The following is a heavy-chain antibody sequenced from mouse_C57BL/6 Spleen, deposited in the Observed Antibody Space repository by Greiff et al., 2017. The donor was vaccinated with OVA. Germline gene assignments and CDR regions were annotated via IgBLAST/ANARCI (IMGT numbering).Heavy chain of an antibody. J-gene: IGHJ3*01. CDR2: IYPGSGNT. V-gene: IGHV1-76*01. D-gene: IGHD2-4*01. CDR3: ARSGDYGRFAY. Sequence: QVQLQQSGAELVRPGASVKLSCKASGYTFTDYYINWVKQRPGQGLEWIARIYPGSGNTYYNEKFKGKATLTAEKSSSTAYMQLSSLTSEDSAVYFCARSGDYGRFAYWGQGTLVTVSA. CDR1: GYTFTDYY.